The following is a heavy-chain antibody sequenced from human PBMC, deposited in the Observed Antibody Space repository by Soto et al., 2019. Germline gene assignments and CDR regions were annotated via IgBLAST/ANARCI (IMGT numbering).Heavy chain of an antibody. J-gene: IGHJ4*02. D-gene: IGHD2-15*01. V-gene: IGHV4-34*01. CDR2: INHSGST. CDR1: GGSFSGYY. Sequence: SETLSLTCAVYGGSFSGYYWSWIRQPPGKGLEWIGEINHSGSTNYNPSLKSRVTISVDTSKNQFSLKLSSVTAADTAVYYCARVSRYCSGGSCYQGDFDYWGQGTLVTSPQ. CDR3: ARVSRYCSGGSCYQGDFDY.